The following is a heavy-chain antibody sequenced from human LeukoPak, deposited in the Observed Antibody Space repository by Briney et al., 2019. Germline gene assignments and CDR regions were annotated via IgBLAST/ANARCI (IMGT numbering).Heavy chain of an antibody. V-gene: IGHV4-4*07. J-gene: IGHJ4*02. CDR3: ARYDSSGLDY. CDR2: FFHGGST. D-gene: IGHD3-22*01. Sequence: SETLSLTCTVSGGSISSNWWSWIRQPPGKGLEWIGRFFHGGSTNYNPSLKSRVTMSVDTSKNQFSLKLGSVTAADTAIYYCARYDSSGLDYWGQGTLVTVSS. CDR1: GGSISSNW.